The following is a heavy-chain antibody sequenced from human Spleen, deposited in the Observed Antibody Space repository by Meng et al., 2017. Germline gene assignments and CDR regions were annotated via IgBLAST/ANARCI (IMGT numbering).Heavy chain of an antibody. V-gene: IGHV7-4-1*02. CDR2: INTNTGNP. CDR3: ARGASSRLEV. D-gene: IGHD6-13*01. CDR1: AYAFGTYG. Sequence: QVLLTQSGPEVKKPGASVRVPCKAPAYAFGTYGISWVRQAPGQGLEWMGWINTNTGNPTYVQGFTGRFVFSLDTSVNTAYLQISSLKADDTAVYYCARGASSRLEVWGQGTLVTVSS. J-gene: IGHJ4*02.